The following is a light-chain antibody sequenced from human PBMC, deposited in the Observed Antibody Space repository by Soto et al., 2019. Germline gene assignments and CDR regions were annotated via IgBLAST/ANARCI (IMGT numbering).Light chain of an antibody. V-gene: IGLV1-44*01. CDR1: ISNIGNNG. J-gene: IGLJ2*01. Sequence: QSVLAQPPSASGTPGQRVTISCSGSISNIGNNGVNWYKQLRSPAPGAAPELLIYFNDQRPSGVPDRLSGSKSGTSASLAISSLQSEDEAAYYCAAWDDSLNGVVFGGGTKLTVL. CDR3: AAWDDSLNGVV. CDR2: FND.